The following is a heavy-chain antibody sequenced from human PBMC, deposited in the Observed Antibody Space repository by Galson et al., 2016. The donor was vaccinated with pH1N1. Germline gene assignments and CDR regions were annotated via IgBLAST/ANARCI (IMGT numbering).Heavy chain of an antibody. CDR3: AKTTTHDLWYYYGMDV. V-gene: IGHV3-23*01. CDR1: GFTFSSFA. CDR2: ISSTGGET. J-gene: IGHJ6*02. D-gene: IGHD1-1*01. Sequence: SLRLSCAASGFTFSSFAMNWVRQGPGKGLEWVSSISSTGGETYYADSVKGRFTISRDNSKNTLYLQVNSLRAVDTAVYFCAKTTTHDLWYYYGMDVWGHGTAVTVSS.